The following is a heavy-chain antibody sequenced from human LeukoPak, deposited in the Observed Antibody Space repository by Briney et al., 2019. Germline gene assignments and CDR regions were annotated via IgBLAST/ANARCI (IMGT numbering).Heavy chain of an antibody. CDR3: AKHYYGSGSQKYYFDY. V-gene: IGHV3-30*02. J-gene: IGHJ4*02. CDR2: VRNDGGDK. D-gene: IGHD3-10*01. Sequence: GGTLRLSCAASGFIFSDYGMPWVREAPGPGLEWVTMVRNDGGDKYYADSVRGRFTISRDNSKNTLYLQMNSLRPEDTAVYYCAKHYYGSGSQKYYFDYWGQGTLVTVSS. CDR1: GFIFSDYG.